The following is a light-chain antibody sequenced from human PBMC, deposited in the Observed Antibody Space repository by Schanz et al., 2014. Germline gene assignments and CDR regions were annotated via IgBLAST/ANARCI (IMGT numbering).Light chain of an antibody. CDR3: AAWDDRLHSWV. CDR1: SSDVGGYNY. J-gene: IGLJ3*02. CDR2: DVS. V-gene: IGLV2-11*01. Sequence: QSALTQPRSVSGSPGQSVTISCTGTSSDVGGYNYVSWYQQHPGKAPKLMIYDVSKRPSGVPDRFSGSKSGNTASLTISGLQAEDEADYYCAAWDDRLHSWVFGGGTKLTVL.